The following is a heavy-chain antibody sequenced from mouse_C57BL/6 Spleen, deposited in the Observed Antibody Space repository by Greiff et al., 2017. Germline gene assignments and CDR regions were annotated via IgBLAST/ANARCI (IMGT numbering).Heavy chain of an antibody. Sequence: VQLQQSGPELVKPGASVKISCKASGYSFTGYYMNWVKQSPEKSLEWIGEINPSTGGTTYNQKFKAKATLTVDKSSSTAYMQLKSLTSEDSAVYYCARRDYGSSYLFAYWGQGTLVTVSA. CDR2: INPSTGGT. V-gene: IGHV1-42*01. D-gene: IGHD1-1*01. CDR3: ARRDYGSSYLFAY. J-gene: IGHJ3*01. CDR1: GYSFTGYY.